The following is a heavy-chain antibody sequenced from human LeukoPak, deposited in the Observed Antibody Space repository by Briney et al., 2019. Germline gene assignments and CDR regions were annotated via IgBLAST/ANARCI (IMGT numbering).Heavy chain of an antibody. Sequence: SETLSLTCTVSGGSISSSNYYWGWIRQPPGKGLEWIGSIYYSGSTYYNPSLKSRVTISVDTSKNQFSLKLSSVTAADTAVYYCARVEMATINLIDYWGQGTLVTVSS. D-gene: IGHD5-24*01. CDR2: IYYSGST. J-gene: IGHJ4*02. V-gene: IGHV4-39*07. CDR1: GGSISSSNYY. CDR3: ARVEMATINLIDY.